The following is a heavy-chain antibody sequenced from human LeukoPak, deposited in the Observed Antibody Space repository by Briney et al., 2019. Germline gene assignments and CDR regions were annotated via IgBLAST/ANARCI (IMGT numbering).Heavy chain of an antibody. CDR2: ISYDGSKK. CDR1: GFTFSSYA. V-gene: IGHV3-30*04. Sequence: GRSLRLSCAASGFTFSSYAMHWVRQAPGKGLEWVAVISYDGSKKYYADSVKGRFTISRDNSKNTLYLQMNSLRAEDTAVYYCARDIYGYSYGYEFQHWGQGTLVTVSS. D-gene: IGHD5-18*01. CDR3: ARDIYGYSYGYEFQH. J-gene: IGHJ1*01.